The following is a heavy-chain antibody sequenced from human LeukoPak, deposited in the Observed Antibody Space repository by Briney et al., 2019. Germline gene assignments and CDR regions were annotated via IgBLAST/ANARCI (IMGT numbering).Heavy chain of an antibody. V-gene: IGHV4-59*01. D-gene: IGHD3-10*01. Sequence: SETLSLTCTVSDGSISSYYWSWVRQPPGRGLEWIGYIYYRGSTNYNPSLKSRVTISVDTSKNQFSLKLTSVTAADTAVYYCARAVYGSGSYHYYFDYWGQGTLVTVSS. CDR2: IYYRGST. CDR3: ARAVYGSGSYHYYFDY. J-gene: IGHJ4*02. CDR1: DGSISSYY.